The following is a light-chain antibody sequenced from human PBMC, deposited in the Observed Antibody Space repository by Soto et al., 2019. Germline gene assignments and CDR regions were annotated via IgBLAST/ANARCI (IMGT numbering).Light chain of an antibody. CDR1: QSVSSH. Sequence: EVVLTQSPATLSLSPGERATLSCRASQSVSSHLAWYQLKPGQAPRLLIYDASNRATGIPGRFSGSGSGTDFTPTISSLEPEDFAVYYCQQRSNGPAYTFGQGTRLDIK. J-gene: IGKJ2*01. V-gene: IGKV3-11*01. CDR2: DAS. CDR3: QQRSNGPAYT.